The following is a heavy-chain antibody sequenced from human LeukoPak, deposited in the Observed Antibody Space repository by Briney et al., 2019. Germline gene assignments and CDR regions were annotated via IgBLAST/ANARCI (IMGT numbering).Heavy chain of an antibody. Sequence: ASVTVSCKASGYTFTSYGISWVRPAPGQGLEWMGWISAYKCNKNYAQKLRGRVTMATDTSTSTDYMELRSLRSDDTAVYYCARGRVYGSGSYYPPDAFDIWGLGTVVTVSS. J-gene: IGHJ3*02. CDR2: ISAYKCNK. D-gene: IGHD3-10*01. CDR1: GYTFTSYG. CDR3: ARGRVYGSGSYYPPDAFDI. V-gene: IGHV1-18*01.